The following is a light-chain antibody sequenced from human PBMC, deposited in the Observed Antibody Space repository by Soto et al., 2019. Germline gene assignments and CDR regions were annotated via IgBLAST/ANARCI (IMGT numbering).Light chain of an antibody. J-gene: IGKJ5*01. V-gene: IGKV3-20*01. CDR1: QSVSSSY. Sequence: SPGTLSLSPGERATLSCRASQSVSSSYLAWYQQKPGQAPRLLIYGASSRATGIPDRFSGSGSGTDFTLTISRLEPEDFAVYYCKQYGSTHSFGQGSRLEIK. CDR3: KQYGSTHS. CDR2: GAS.